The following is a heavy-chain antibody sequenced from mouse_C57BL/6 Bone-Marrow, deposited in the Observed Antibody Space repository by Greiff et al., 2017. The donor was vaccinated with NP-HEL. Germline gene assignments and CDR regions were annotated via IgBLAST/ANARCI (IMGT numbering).Heavy chain of an antibody. CDR3: ARGDYYGSSWAY. CDR1: GYTFTSYW. CDR2: IYPGSGST. V-gene: IGHV1-55*01. D-gene: IGHD1-1*01. J-gene: IGHJ3*01. Sequence: QVQLQQPGAELVKPGASVKMSCKASGYTFTSYWITWVKQRPGQGLEWIGDIYPGSGSTNYNEKFKSKATLTVDTSSSTAYMQLSSLTSEDSAVYYCARGDYYGSSWAYWGQGTLVTVSA.